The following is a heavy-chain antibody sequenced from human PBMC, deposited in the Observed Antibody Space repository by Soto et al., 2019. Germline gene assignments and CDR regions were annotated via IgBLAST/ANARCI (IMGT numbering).Heavy chain of an antibody. CDR1: GFTFSDHY. CDR3: ARGYRSPTY. Sequence: QVQLVESGGDLVQPGGSLRLSCAASGFTFSDHYMSWIRQAPGKGLEWVSYISNSGSNIYYADSVKGRFTISRDNAKNSLYQQMNSLRAEDTAVYYCARGYRSPTYWGQGTLVTVSS. J-gene: IGHJ4*02. CDR2: ISNSGSNI. V-gene: IGHV3-11*01. D-gene: IGHD1-20*01.